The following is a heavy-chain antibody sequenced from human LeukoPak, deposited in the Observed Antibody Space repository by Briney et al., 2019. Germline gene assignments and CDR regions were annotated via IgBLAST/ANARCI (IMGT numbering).Heavy chain of an antibody. J-gene: IGHJ4*02. D-gene: IGHD2-8*02. Sequence: GGSLRLSCAASGFTYSSGLTWVRQAPGKGLEWVSSISGSGDHTFYADSVKGRSTTSIDISRNTLYLQMHSLRAEDTAVYYCAKSPGYWALDYWGQEALVTVSS. CDR2: ISGSGDHT. CDR1: GFTYSSG. V-gene: IGHV3-23*01. CDR3: AKSPGYWALDY.